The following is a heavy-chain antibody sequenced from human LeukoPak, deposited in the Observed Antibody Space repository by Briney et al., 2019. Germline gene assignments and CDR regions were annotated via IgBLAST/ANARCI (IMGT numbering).Heavy chain of an antibody. J-gene: IGHJ4*02. Sequence: GGSLRLSCAASGFTFSSYAMHWVRQAPGKGLEWVAVISYDGTNKYYADSVKGRFTVSRDNSKNTLYLQMNSLRAEDTAVYYCAKDVRRRDGYKGDYWGQGTLVTVSS. D-gene: IGHD5-24*01. CDR2: ISYDGTNK. V-gene: IGHV3-30-3*02. CDR3: AKDVRRRDGYKGDY. CDR1: GFTFSSYA.